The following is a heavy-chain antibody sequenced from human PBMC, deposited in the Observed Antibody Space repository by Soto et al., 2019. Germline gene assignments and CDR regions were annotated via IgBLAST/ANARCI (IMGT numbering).Heavy chain of an antibody. CDR2: ISYDGSNK. V-gene: IGHV3-30*18. CDR1: GFTFSSYG. J-gene: IGHJ4*02. Sequence: QPGGSLRLSCAASGFTFSSYGMHWVRQAPGKGLEWVAVISYDGSNKYYADSVKGRFTISRDNSKNTLYLQMNSLRAEDTAVYYCAKDQTYYYDSSGYYPQTWFDYWGQGTLVTVSS. D-gene: IGHD3-22*01. CDR3: AKDQTYYYDSSGYYPQTWFDY.